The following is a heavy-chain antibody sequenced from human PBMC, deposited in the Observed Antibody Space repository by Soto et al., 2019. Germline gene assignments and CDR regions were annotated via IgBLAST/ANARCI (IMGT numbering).Heavy chain of an antibody. D-gene: IGHD5-12*01. Sequence: EVQLVESGGGLVQPGGSLRLSCAASGFSFSSYWMTWVRQAPGKGLEWVANINQDASNKNYMDSVKGRLTISRDNAKNSVYLQMNGLRVEDTAVYYCARVGYNDYENDYWGQGTLVTVSS. CDR2: INQDASNK. V-gene: IGHV3-7*05. J-gene: IGHJ4*02. CDR3: ARVGYNDYENDY. CDR1: GFSFSSYW.